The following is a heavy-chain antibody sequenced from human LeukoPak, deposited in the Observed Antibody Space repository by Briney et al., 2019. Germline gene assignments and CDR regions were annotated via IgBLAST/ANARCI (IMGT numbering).Heavy chain of an antibody. Sequence: GGSLRLSCAASGFTFSSYAMSWVRQAPGKGLEWVSPISGSGGSTYYADSVKGRFTISRDNSKNTLYLQMNSLRAEDTAVYYCAKAKLGYYDSSGYPADYWGQGTLVTVSS. D-gene: IGHD3-22*01. V-gene: IGHV3-23*01. CDR3: AKAKLGYYDSSGYPADY. CDR1: GFTFSSYA. J-gene: IGHJ4*02. CDR2: ISGSGGST.